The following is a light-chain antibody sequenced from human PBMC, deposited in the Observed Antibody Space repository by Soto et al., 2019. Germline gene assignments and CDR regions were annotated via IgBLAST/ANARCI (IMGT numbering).Light chain of an antibody. CDR2: RNN. CDR3: AAWDDSLSGPV. J-gene: IGLJ7*01. V-gene: IGLV1-47*01. Sequence: QLVLTQPPSASGTPGQSVTISCSGSSSNIGSDYVSWYQQLPGTAPKLLIYRNNQRPSGVPDRFSGSKSGTSASLTISGLRSEDEADYYCAAWDDSLSGPVFGGGTQLTVL. CDR1: SSNIGSDY.